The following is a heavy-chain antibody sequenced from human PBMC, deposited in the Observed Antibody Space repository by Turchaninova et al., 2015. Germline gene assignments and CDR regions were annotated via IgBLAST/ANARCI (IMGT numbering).Heavy chain of an antibody. J-gene: IGHJ4*02. CDR2: ISSSATTI. CDR3: ARTDSGWTLPNFDS. Sequence: EVQLVVSGGGLVPPGGSLRPSCAASGFTFSNVERNGVSLAPGKGLYRVSYISSSATTIYYADAVKGRFTISRDNAKNSLYLQMNSLRAEDTAVYYCARTDSGWTLPNFDSWGQGTLVTVSS. CDR1: GFTFSNVE. D-gene: IGHD6-19*01. V-gene: IGHV3-48*03.